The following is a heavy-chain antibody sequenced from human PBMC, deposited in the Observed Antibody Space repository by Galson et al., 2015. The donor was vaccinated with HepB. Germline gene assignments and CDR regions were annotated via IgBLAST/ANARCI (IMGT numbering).Heavy chain of an antibody. CDR1: GFTFSSYA. CDR2: ISYDGSNK. D-gene: IGHD2-2*01. J-gene: IGHJ6*02. CDR3: ARARGYCSSTSCLGDYYYGMDV. V-gene: IGHV3-30-3*01. Sequence: SLRLSCAASGFTFSSYAMHWVRQAPGKGLEWVAVISYDGSNKYYADSVKGRFTISRDNSKNTLYLQMNSLRAEDTAVYYCARARGYCSSTSCLGDYYYGMDVWGQGTTVTVSS.